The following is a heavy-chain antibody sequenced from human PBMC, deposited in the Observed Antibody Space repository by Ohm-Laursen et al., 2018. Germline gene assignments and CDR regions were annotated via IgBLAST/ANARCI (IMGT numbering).Heavy chain of an antibody. J-gene: IGHJ4*02. CDR1: GFTFSSYW. D-gene: IGHD3-9*01. CDR2: IKQDGSEK. V-gene: IGHV3-7*01. Sequence: SPRLSCAATGFTFSSYWMSWVRQAPGKGLEWVANIKQDGSEKYYVDSVKGRFTISRDNAKNSLYLQMNSLRAEDTAVYYCARDRLLRYFDWLSGGMDYWGQGTLVTVSS. CDR3: ARDRLLRYFDWLSGGMDY.